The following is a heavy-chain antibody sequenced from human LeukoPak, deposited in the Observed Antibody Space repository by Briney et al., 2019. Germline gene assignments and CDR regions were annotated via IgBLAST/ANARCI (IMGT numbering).Heavy chain of an antibody. J-gene: IGHJ4*02. CDR1: GFTFSSYG. D-gene: IGHD4-11*01. CDR3: AKDFNSAVDY. CDR2: ISYDGSNK. Sequence: GGSLRLSCAASGFTFSSYGMHWVRQAPGKGLEWVAVISYDGSNKYYADSVKGRFTISRDNSKNTLYLQMNSLRAEDTAVYYCAKDFNSAVDYWGQGTLVTISS. V-gene: IGHV3-30*18.